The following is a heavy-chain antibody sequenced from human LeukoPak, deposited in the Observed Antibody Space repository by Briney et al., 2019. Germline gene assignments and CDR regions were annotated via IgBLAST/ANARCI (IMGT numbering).Heavy chain of an antibody. CDR1: GYTLTELS. Sequence: ASVKVSCKVSGYTLTELSMHWVRQAPGQGLEWMGWINPNSGGTNYAQKFQGRVTMTRDASISTAYMELSRLRSDDTAVYYCARVPEYSSSLGYYYMDVWGKGTTVTVSS. CDR2: INPNSGGT. D-gene: IGHD6-6*01. CDR3: ARVPEYSSSLGYYYMDV. V-gene: IGHV1-2*02. J-gene: IGHJ6*03.